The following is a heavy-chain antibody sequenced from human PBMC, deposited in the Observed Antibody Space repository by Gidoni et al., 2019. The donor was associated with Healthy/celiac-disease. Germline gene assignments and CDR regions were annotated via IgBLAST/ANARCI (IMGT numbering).Heavy chain of an antibody. J-gene: IGHJ4*02. CDR1: GFTFSRYS. V-gene: IGHV3-48*02. CDR3: ATGKYYYGSGSYPIDY. CDR2: ISSSSSTI. Sequence: EVQLVESGGGLVQPGGSLRLSCAASGFTFSRYSMNWVRQAPGKGLEWVSYISSSSSTIYYADSVKGRFTISRDNAKNSLYLQMNSLRDEDTAVYYCATGKYYYGSGSYPIDYWGQGTLVTVSS. D-gene: IGHD3-10*01.